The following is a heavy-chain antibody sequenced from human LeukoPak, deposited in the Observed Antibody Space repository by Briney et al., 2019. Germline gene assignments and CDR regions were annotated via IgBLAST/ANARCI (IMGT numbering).Heavy chain of an antibody. Sequence: PSETLSLTCTVSGGSISSSSYYWGWIRQPPGKGLEWIGSIYYSGSTYYNPSLKSRVTISVDTSKNQFSLKLSSVTAADTAVYYCARVIDVDTSYYYYMDVWGKGTTVTVSS. J-gene: IGHJ6*03. CDR3: ARVIDVDTSYYYYMDV. V-gene: IGHV4-39*07. CDR1: GGSISSSSYY. D-gene: IGHD5-18*01. CDR2: IYYSGST.